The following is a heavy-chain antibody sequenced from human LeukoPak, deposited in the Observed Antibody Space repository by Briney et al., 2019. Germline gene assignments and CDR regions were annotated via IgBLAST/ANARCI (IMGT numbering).Heavy chain of an antibody. CDR2: ISAYNGNA. J-gene: IGHJ4*02. CDR1: GYTFTSYG. Sequence: ASVKVSRKASGYTFTSYGISWVRQAPGQGLEWMGWISAYNGNANYAQKLQGRVTMTTDTSTSTAYMELRSLRSDDTAVYYCARTKERSNYFDYWGQGTLVTVSS. CDR3: ARTKERSNYFDY. D-gene: IGHD5/OR15-5a*01. V-gene: IGHV1-18*01.